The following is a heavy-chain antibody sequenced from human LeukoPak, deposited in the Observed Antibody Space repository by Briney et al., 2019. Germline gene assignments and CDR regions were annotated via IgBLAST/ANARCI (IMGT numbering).Heavy chain of an antibody. J-gene: IGHJ4*02. CDR1: GFTFSDYY. Sequence: PGGSLRLSCAASGFTFSDYYMSWIRQAPGKGLEWVSYSSSSGRTTYYVDSVKGRFTISRDNAKNSLYLQMNGLRAEDTAVYYCAREYDFWSGSDYWGQGTLVTVSS. D-gene: IGHD3-3*01. CDR3: AREYDFWSGSDY. CDR2: SSSSGRTT. V-gene: IGHV3-11*04.